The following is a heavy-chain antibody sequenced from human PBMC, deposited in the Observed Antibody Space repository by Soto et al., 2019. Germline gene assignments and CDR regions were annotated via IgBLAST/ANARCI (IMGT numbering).Heavy chain of an antibody. CDR1: GYSFTNFH. D-gene: IGHD3-16*01. V-gene: IGHV1-46*01. CDR2: IDPSGGIT. J-gene: IGHJ4*02. Sequence: QVQLSQFGAEVKKPGASVKVSCKASGYSFTNFHIHWVRQAPGQGLEWMGMIDPSGGITRDAQRIQGRITMTRDASTSTVEMELRSLTSEDTAVYYCARDVIGHDNEEPIGSYFDHGGQGPRVTFPS. CDR3: ARDVIGHDNEEPIGSYFDH.